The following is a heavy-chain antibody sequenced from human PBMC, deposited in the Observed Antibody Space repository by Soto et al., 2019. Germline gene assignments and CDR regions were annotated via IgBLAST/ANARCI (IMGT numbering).Heavy chain of an antibody. CDR3: ATGSKRSPVGSFDY. Sequence: GASVKVSCKASGYTFTSYVISWVRQAPGQGFEWMGWISAYNGNTNYAQKLQCRVTMTTDTSTSTAYMELRSLRSDVTAVYYCATGSKRSPVGSFDYWGQGSLGTVCS. CDR1: GYTFTSYV. V-gene: IGHV1-18*01. D-gene: IGHD3-16*02. J-gene: IGHJ4*02. CDR2: ISAYNGNT.